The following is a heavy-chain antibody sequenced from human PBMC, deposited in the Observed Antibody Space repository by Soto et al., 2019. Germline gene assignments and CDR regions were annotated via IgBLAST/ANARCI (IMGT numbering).Heavy chain of an antibody. CDR2: ISAYNGDT. Sequence: QVQLVQSGGEVKKPGASVKVSCKASGYTFTSFGITWVRQAPGHGLEWMGGISAYNGDTKYAQKVQGRVTMTTDTATNTAHMELRSLRPDDTAVYYCARGGDSYGDDYWGQGTLVTVSS. D-gene: IGHD5-18*01. J-gene: IGHJ4*02. CDR3: ARGGDSYGDDY. CDR1: GYTFTSFG. V-gene: IGHV1-18*01.